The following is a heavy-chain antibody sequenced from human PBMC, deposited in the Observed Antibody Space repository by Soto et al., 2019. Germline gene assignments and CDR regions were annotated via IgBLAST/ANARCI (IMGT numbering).Heavy chain of an antibody. D-gene: IGHD3-22*01. CDR3: ARLGYYYDSSGYYAAAFDI. CDR1: GYTFTSYD. Sequence: GASVKVSCKASGYTFTSYDINWARQANGQGLEWMGWMNPNSGNTGYAQKFQGRVTMTRNTSISTAYMELSSLRSEDTAVYYCARLGYYYDSSGYYAAAFDIWGQGTMVTVSS. J-gene: IGHJ3*02. V-gene: IGHV1-8*01. CDR2: MNPNSGNT.